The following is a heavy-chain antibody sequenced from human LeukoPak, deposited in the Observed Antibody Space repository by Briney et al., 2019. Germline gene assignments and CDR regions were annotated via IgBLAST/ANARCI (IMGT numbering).Heavy chain of an antibody. CDR2: IQYEGSNK. CDR3: TKDRPYDFWSDDVFDI. CDR1: EFTFSSYG. V-gene: IGHV3-30*02. Sequence: PGGSLRLSCAASEFTFSSYGMHWVRQAPGKGLEWVAFIQYEGSNKYYADSVKGRFTISRDNSKNTLYLQMNSLRAEDTAVYYCTKDRPYDFWSDDVFDIWGQGTMVTVSS. J-gene: IGHJ3*02. D-gene: IGHD3-3*01.